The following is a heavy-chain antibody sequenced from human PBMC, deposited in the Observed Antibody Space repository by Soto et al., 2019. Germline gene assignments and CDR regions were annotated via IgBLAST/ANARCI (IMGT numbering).Heavy chain of an antibody. D-gene: IGHD2-2*01. J-gene: IGHJ4*02. V-gene: IGHV4-30-4*01. CDR2: IYYSGST. CDR1: GGSISSGDYY. CDR3: DREVPAAMPWSFDY. Sequence: QVQLQESGPGLVKPSHTLSLTFTVSGGSISSGDYYGSCIRQPPGKGLEWIGYIYYSGSTYYNPSLKSRVTISVDTSKYHFSPKMSSVTAADTAVYYCDREVPAAMPWSFDYWGKGTLVTVSS.